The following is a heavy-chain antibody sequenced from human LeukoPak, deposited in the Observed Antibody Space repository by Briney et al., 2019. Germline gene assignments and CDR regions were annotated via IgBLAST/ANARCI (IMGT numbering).Heavy chain of an antibody. CDR3: ARCPDPYGSGSYYSDY. D-gene: IGHD3-10*01. CDR1: GYTFTIYG. Sequence: ASVKVSCKASGYTFTIYGISWVRQAPGQGLEWMGWISAYNGNTNYAQELQGRVTMTTDTSTSTAYMELRSLRSDDTAVYYCARCPDPYGSGSYYSDYWGQGTLVTVSS. CDR2: ISAYNGNT. J-gene: IGHJ4*02. V-gene: IGHV1-18*04.